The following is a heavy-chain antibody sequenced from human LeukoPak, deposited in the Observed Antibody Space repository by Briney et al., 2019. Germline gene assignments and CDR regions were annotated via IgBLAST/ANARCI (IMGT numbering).Heavy chain of an antibody. CDR1: GFTVSSNY. D-gene: IGHD6-19*01. J-gene: IGHJ6*02. CDR2: ISSSSSTI. V-gene: IGHV3-48*02. CDR3: ARSGGGSGWYPYYYGMDV. Sequence: PGGSLRLSCAASGFTVSSNYMSWVRQAPGKGLEWVSYISSSSSTIYYADSVKGRFTISRDNAKNSLYLQMNSLRDEDTAVYYCARSGGGSGWYPYYYGMDVWGQGTTVTVSS.